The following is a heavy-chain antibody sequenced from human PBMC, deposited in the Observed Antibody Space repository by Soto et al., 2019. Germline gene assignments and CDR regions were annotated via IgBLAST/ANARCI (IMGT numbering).Heavy chain of an antibody. CDR2: IKSRTDRGTT. CDR3: STDRVLFGVVITYFDY. V-gene: IGHV3-15*07. CDR1: GFTLSNAW. Sequence: PGGSLRLPWAAAGFTLSNAWINWVRPAPGKGPEWVGRIKSRTDRGTTDYAAPVKGRFTIPRDDSQNALYLQMNSVKAEDTAVYYCSTDRVLFGVVITYFDYWGQGTLVTVSS. J-gene: IGHJ4*02. D-gene: IGHD3-3*01.